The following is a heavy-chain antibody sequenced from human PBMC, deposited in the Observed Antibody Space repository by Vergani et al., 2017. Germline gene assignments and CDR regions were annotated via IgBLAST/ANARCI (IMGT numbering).Heavy chain of an antibody. CDR2: VSFRGDT. CDR1: GGSANSYY. CDR3: ARTRIYYGAGSPDY. Sequence: QVRLQESGPGLVKPSETLSLTCSVSGGSANSYYWSWIRQPPGKGLEWMGYVSFRGDTLYDPSVKGRMTISLNTSSNQFSLYLTSVTAADTAVYYCARTRIYYGAGSPDYWGQGTLVTVSS. V-gene: IGHV4-59*02. J-gene: IGHJ4*02. D-gene: IGHD3-10*01.